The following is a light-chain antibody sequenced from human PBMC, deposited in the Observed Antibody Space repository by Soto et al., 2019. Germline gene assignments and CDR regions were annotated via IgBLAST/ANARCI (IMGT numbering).Light chain of an antibody. J-gene: IGKJ1*01. CDR2: AAS. Sequence: DIHLTQSPSSLSASLGDRVTISCRASQDINNYLNWYQMTPGKAPALLIYAASSLQSGVTSRFSGSGSGTEFTLTISSLQPDDFATYYCQQYKTFGQGTKVDIK. CDR1: QDINNY. CDR3: QQYKT. V-gene: IGKV1-39*01.